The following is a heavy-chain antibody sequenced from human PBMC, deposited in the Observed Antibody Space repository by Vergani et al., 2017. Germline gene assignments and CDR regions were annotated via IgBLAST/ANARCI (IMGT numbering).Heavy chain of an antibody. V-gene: IGHV1-3*01. CDR1: GHPFTSYA. CDR3: ASVPGAAEGDY. J-gene: IGHJ4*02. D-gene: IGHD6-13*01. Sequence: QVQLVQSGAEVKKPGASVKVSCKASGHPFTSYAMHWVRQAPGQRLEWMGWINAGNGNTKYSQKFQGRVTITRDTSASTAYMELSSLRSEDTAVYYCASVPGAAEGDYWGQGTLVTVSS. CDR2: INAGNGNT.